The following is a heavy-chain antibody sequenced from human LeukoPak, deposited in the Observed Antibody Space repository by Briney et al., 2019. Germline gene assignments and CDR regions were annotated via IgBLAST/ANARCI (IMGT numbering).Heavy chain of an antibody. Sequence: GGSLRLSCAASGFTLSSYVMHWVRQARGKGLEWVAIISYDGSNEYYADSVKGRFTISRGNAKNSLSLQMNSLRAEDTAVYYCARDGYYGLYYFDYWGQGTLVTVSS. CDR1: GFTLSSYV. V-gene: IGHV3-30*04. CDR2: ISYDGSNE. D-gene: IGHD3-10*01. CDR3: ARDGYYGLYYFDY. J-gene: IGHJ4*02.